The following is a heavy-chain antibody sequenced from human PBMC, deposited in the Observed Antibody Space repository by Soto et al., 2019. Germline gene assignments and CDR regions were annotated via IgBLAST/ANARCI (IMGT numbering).Heavy chain of an antibody. J-gene: IGHJ5*02. D-gene: IGHD6-19*01. V-gene: IGHV4-39*01. CDR1: GGSINSSSYF. CDR2: IYYSGST. CDR3: ARYYSSGSRNWFDL. Sequence: SETLSLTCSVSGGSINSSSYFWGWVRQPPGKGLEWIGSIYYSGSTYYNPSLRSRVTISVDTSKNQFSLKLSSVTAADVAVFYWARYYSSGSRNWFDLWGQGTLVTVSS.